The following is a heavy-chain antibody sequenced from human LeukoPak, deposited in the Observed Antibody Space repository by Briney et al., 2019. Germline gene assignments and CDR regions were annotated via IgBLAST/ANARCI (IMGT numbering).Heavy chain of an antibody. CDR3: ARVRAVAGLVDAFDK. Sequence: ASVTVPCKASGYAFSSFGITWVRQAPGQGLEWMGWISAYNGNTNYAQKVQDRVTMKTDTSTNTAYMEMRSLTYDDTAVYYCARVRAVAGLVDAFDKWGQGTMVTVSS. J-gene: IGHJ3*02. D-gene: IGHD6-19*01. V-gene: IGHV1-18*04. CDR1: GYAFSSFG. CDR2: ISAYNGNT.